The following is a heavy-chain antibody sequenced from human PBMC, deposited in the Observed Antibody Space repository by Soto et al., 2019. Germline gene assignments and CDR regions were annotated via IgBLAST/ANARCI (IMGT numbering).Heavy chain of an antibody. Sequence: TGGSLRLSCAASGFSFSSHIFNWVRQAPGQGLEWIAYISSRSSLILYADSVRGRFVISRDNALNSLSLQMNSLKSEDTAVYYCVKGHRALDNWGQGTLVSVSS. V-gene: IGHV3-21*04. CDR2: ISSRSSLI. J-gene: IGHJ4*02. CDR3: VKGHRALDN. CDR1: GFSFSSHI.